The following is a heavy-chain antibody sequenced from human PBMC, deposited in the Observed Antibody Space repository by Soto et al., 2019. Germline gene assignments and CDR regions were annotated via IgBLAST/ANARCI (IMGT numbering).Heavy chain of an antibody. V-gene: IGHV4-59*11. Sequence: XEALGLTCTVSGCSISTHYWSWIRQAPGRGLEWIGYIYYNGNTNYNPSLKGRVTVSIAPSESQFSLELTSVSAADTAVYFCAGGYYYVGSGPYLYIYGMDVWDQGHTVTVSS. CDR2: IYYNGNT. D-gene: IGHD3-22*01. J-gene: IGHJ6*02. CDR1: GCSISTHY. CDR3: AGGYYYVGSGPYLYIYGMDV.